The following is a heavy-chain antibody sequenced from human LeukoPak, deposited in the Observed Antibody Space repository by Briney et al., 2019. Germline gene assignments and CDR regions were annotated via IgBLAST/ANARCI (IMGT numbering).Heavy chain of an antibody. Sequence: TSETLSLTCTVSGGSISSYYWSWIRQPPGKGLEWIGYIYYSGSTNYNPSLKSRVTISVDTSKNQFSLKVTSMTAADTAVYYCARRIVGVIDAFDYWGQGALVTVSS. J-gene: IGHJ4*02. D-gene: IGHD1-26*01. CDR2: IYYSGST. CDR1: GGSISSYY. CDR3: ARRIVGVIDAFDY. V-gene: IGHV4-59*08.